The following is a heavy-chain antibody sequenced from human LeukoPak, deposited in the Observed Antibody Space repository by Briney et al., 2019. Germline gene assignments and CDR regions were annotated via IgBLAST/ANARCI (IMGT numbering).Heavy chain of an antibody. Sequence: GRSLRLSCAASGFTFSDYSMNWVRQAPGKGLEWVSFIRSSSSTIFYADSVKGRFTISRDNAKNSLYLQMNTLRAEDTAVYYCARALPRLELRGNDYWGQGTLVTVSS. CDR3: ARALPRLELRGNDY. CDR2: IRSSSSTI. J-gene: IGHJ4*02. V-gene: IGHV3-48*01. D-gene: IGHD1-7*01. CDR1: GFTFSDYS.